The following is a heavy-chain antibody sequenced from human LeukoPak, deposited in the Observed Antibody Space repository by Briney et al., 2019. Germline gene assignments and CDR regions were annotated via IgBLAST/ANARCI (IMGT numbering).Heavy chain of an antibody. CDR1: GFTFSDYY. CDR2: ISGSGGST. J-gene: IGHJ6*03. D-gene: IGHD3-10*01. Sequence: QAGGSLTLSCAASGFTFSDYYMSWIRQAPGKGLEWVSAISGSGGSTYYADSVKGRFTISRDNSKNTLYLQMNSLRAEDTAVYYCAKVGGSYFYYYMDVWGKGTTVTVSS. CDR3: AKVGGSYFYYYMDV. V-gene: IGHV3-23*01.